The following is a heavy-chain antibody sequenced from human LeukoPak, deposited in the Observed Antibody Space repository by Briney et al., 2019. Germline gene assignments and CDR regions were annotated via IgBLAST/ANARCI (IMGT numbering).Heavy chain of an antibody. V-gene: IGHV1-18*01. CDR1: GYTFMSSG. Sequence: ASVKVSCKASGYTFMSSGISWVRQAPGQGLEWMGWISAYNGKTNYAQKVQGRVTMTTDTSTSTAYLELRSLRSDDTAVYYCARAPRGDVVVPDASTFDPWGQGTLVTVSS. J-gene: IGHJ5*02. CDR3: ARAPRGDVVVPDASTFDP. D-gene: IGHD2-2*01. CDR2: ISAYNGKT.